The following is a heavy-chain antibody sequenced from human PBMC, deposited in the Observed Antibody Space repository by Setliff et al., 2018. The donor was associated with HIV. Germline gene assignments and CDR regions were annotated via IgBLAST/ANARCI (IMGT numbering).Heavy chain of an antibody. D-gene: IGHD3-10*01. CDR2: IYTSGIT. CDR3: ARDRRGYYYGSGSCYMDV. V-gene: IGHV4-4*08. CDR1: GDSISSYY. Sequence: PSETLSLTCTVSGDSISSYYWSWIRQPPGKGLEWIGYIYTSGITDYNPSLKSRVTISGDTSKNQFSLKLSSVTAADTAVYYCARDRRGYYYGSGSCYMDVWGTGTTVIVSS. J-gene: IGHJ6*03.